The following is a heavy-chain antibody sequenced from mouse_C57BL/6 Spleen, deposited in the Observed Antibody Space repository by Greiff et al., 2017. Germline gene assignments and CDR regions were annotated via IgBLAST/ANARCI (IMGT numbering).Heavy chain of an antibody. J-gene: IGHJ4*01. Sequence: EVNVVESEGGLVQPGSSMKLSCTASGFTFSDYYMAWVRQVPEKGLEWVANINYDGSSTYYLDSLKSRFIISRDNAKNILYLQMSSLKSEDTATYYCAREEDYAMDYWGQGTSVTVSS. CDR2: INYDGSST. V-gene: IGHV5-16*01. CDR3: AREEDYAMDY. CDR1: GFTFSDYY.